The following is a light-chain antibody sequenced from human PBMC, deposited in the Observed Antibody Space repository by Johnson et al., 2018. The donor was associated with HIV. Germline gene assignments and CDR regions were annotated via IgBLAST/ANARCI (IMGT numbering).Light chain of an antibody. J-gene: IGLJ1*01. CDR1: SSNIGNNY. CDR3: GTWDSSLSAGL. CDR2: ENN. Sequence: QSVLTQPPSVSAAPGQKVTISCSGSSSNIGNNYVSWYQQLPGTAPKLLIFENNKRPSGIPDRFSGSKSGTSATLGINGLQTGDEADYYCGTWDSSLSAGLFVTGTKVTVL. V-gene: IGLV1-51*02.